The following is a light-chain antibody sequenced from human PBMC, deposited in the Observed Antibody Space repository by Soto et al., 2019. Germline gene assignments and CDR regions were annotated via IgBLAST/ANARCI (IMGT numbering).Light chain of an antibody. CDR1: TSDVGAYGY. CDR2: DVN. CDR3: SSYTTSRTYV. J-gene: IGLJ1*01. V-gene: IGLV2-14*03. Sequence: QSVLTQPASVSGSPGQSITVSCTGTTSDVGAYGYVSWYQQHPGQAPKLILFDVNNRPSGVSNRFSGSKSGNTASLTISGLQDEDEAEYYCSSYTTSRTYVFGTGTKLTVL.